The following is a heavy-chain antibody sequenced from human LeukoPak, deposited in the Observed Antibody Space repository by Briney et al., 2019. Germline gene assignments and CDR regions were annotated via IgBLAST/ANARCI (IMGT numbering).Heavy chain of an antibody. Sequence: PGGSLRLSCAASGFTVSSNYMSWIRQAPGKGLEWVSVIYSGGSTYYADSVKGRFTISRDNSKNTLYLQMSSLRGEDTAVYNCARGGDGYNFSFDYWGQGTLVTVSS. J-gene: IGHJ4*02. CDR1: GFTVSSNY. D-gene: IGHD5-24*01. V-gene: IGHV3-66*01. CDR3: ARGGDGYNFSFDY. CDR2: IYSGGST.